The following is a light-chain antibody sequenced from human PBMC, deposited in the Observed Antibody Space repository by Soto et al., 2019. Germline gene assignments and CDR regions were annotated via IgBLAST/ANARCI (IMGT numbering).Light chain of an antibody. J-gene: IGKJ4*01. CDR1: QNVGSN. V-gene: IGKV3-11*01. CDR3: QKHSNCPRT. Sequence: EIVLTQSPATLSLSPGERATLSCRASQNVGSNVAWYQQKPGQAPRLLIYDASNMHTGIPSRFSGSGSGTDFTLTISSLKPEDVAIYYCQKHSNCPRTFGQGTKVEIK. CDR2: DAS.